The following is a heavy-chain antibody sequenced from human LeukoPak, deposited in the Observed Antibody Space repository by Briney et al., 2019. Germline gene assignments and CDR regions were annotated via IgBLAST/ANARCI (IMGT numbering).Heavy chain of an antibody. CDR2: IIPIFGTA. CDR1: GGTFSNYA. Sequence: ASVKVSCKASGGTFSNYAISWVRQAPGQGLEWMGGIIPIFGTANYAQKFQGRVTITADESTSTAYMELSSLRSEDTAVYYCAGSGYSPWSYYYYMDVWGKGTTVTISS. CDR3: AGSGYSPWSYYYYMDV. J-gene: IGHJ6*03. D-gene: IGHD3-22*01. V-gene: IGHV1-69*13.